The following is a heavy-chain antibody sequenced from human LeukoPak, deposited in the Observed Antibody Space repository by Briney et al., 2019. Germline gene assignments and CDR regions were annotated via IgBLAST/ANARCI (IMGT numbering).Heavy chain of an antibody. D-gene: IGHD3-10*01. J-gene: IGHJ3*02. CDR1: GGSISSYY. CDR2: IYYSGST. CDR3: AGIPITMDAFDI. V-gene: IGHV4-59*08. Sequence: PSETLSLTCTVSGGSISSYYWSWIRQPPGKGLEWIGYIYYSGSTNYNPSLKSRVTISVDTSKNQFSLKLSSVTAADTAVYYCAGIPITMDAFDIWGQGTMVTVSS.